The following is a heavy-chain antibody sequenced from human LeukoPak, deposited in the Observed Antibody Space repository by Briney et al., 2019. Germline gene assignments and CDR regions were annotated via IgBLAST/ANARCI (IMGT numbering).Heavy chain of an antibody. CDR1: XXXXXSNY. CDR3: ARDVVERYAFDI. V-gene: IGHV3-53*01. Sequence: GGSLRLSCAASXXXXXSNYMSXVXXAXXXXXXXVSVIYSGSNTDYADSVKGRFTISRDNSKNTLYLQMNSLRAEDTAVYXCARDVVERYAFDIWGQGTMVTVSS. D-gene: IGHD2-21*01. J-gene: IGHJ3*02. CDR2: IYSGSNT.